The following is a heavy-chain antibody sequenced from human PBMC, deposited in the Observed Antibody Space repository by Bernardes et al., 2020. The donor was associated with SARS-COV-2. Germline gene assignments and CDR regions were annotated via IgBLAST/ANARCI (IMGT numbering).Heavy chain of an antibody. CDR1: GFTFSSYD. D-gene: IGHD6-13*01. V-gene: IGHV3-13*01. CDR2: IGTADDT. CDR3: ARVLRYSSSWGGLYYYYGMDV. Sequence: GGSLRLSCAASGFTFSSYDMHWVRQATGKGLEWVSAIGTADDTYYPGSVKGRFTISRENAKNSLYLQMNSLRAGDTAVYYCARVLRYSSSWGGLYYYYGMDVWGQGTTVTVSS. J-gene: IGHJ6*02.